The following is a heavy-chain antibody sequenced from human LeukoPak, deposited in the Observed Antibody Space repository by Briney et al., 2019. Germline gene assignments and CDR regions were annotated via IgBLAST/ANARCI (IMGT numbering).Heavy chain of an antibody. J-gene: IGHJ4*02. CDR2: ISWNSGSI. CDR3: ATGGAQYYDY. D-gene: IGHD3-16*01. CDR1: GFTFDDYA. V-gene: IGHV3-9*01. Sequence: PGGSLRLSCAASGFTFDDYAMHWVRQAPGKGLEWVSGISWNSGSIGYADSVKGRFTISRDNAKNTLFLQMNSLSAEDTAVYYCATGGAQYYDYWGQGTEVTVSS.